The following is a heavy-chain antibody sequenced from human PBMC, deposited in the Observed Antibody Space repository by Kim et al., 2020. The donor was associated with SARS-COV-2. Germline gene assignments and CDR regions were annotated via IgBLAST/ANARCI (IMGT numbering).Heavy chain of an antibody. D-gene: IGHD6-13*01. CDR1: GGSISSSSYY. CDR3: ARRPGYSSTWFDP. J-gene: IGHJ5*02. CDR2: IYYSGST. V-gene: IGHV4-39*01. Sequence: SETLSLTCTVSGGSISSSSYYWGWIRQPPGKGLEWIGSIYYSGSTYYNPSLKSRVTISVDTSKNQFSLKLSSVTAADTAVYYCARRPGYSSTWFDPWGQGTLVTVSS.